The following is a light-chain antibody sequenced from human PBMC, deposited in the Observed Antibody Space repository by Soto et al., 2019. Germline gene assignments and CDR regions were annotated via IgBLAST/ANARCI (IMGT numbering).Light chain of an antibody. CDR3: SSYPSSSTLDV. V-gene: IGLV2-14*01. CDR2: EVS. J-gene: IGLJ1*01. Sequence: QSALTQPASASGSPGQSITISCTGTSSHGGGYNYVSWYQQHPGKAPKLMIYEVSNRPSGVANRFSGSKSGNSASLTFSGLQAEQEDDYDGSSYPSSSTLDVFGTGTKLTVL. CDR1: SSHGGGYNY.